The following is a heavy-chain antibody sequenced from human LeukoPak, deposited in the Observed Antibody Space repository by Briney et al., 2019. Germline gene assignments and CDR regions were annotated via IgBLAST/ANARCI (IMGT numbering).Heavy chain of an antibody. Sequence: GGSLTLSCAASGFNFSLYAMNWVRQAPGKGLEWVSTIIETGASPYYADSVRGRFTVSRDSSKNMFYLQMNSLKTEDTAVYYCTASLIVWDYWGQGTLVTVSS. D-gene: IGHD3-22*01. CDR3: TASLIVWDY. CDR2: IIETGASP. V-gene: IGHV3-23*01. CDR1: GFNFSLYA. J-gene: IGHJ4*02.